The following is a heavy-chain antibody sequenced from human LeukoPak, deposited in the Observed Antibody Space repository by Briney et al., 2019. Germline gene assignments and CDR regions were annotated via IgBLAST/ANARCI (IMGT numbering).Heavy chain of an antibody. J-gene: IGHJ5*02. Sequence: ASVKVSCKASGYTFTSYYMHWVRQAPGQGLEWMGIINPSGGSTSYAQKFQGRVTMTRDMSTSTVYMELSRLRSDDTAVYYCARSRRYSSSGKFNWFDPWGQGTLVTVSS. CDR1: GYTFTSYY. D-gene: IGHD6-6*01. CDR2: INPSGGST. CDR3: ARSRRYSSSGKFNWFDP. V-gene: IGHV1-46*01.